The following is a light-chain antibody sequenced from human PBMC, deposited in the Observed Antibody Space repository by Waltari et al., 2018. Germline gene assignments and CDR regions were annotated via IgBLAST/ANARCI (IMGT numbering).Light chain of an antibody. J-gene: IGKJ1*01. CDR1: QSVGTNY. Sequence: EIVLTQSPGTLSLSPGERATLSCRASQSVGTNYLAWYQQKPGQAPRLLISSSSSRATDIPDRFSGSGSGTDLTLTISRLEPEDFAVYYCQQHNTSPWTFGQGTKVEIK. CDR2: SSS. CDR3: QQHNTSPWT. V-gene: IGKV3-20*01.